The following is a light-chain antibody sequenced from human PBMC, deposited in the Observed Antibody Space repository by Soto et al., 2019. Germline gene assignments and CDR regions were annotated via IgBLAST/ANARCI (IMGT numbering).Light chain of an antibody. Sequence: DIVLTQSPGTLSLSPGERATLSCRASQSVSSSYLAWYQQKPGQAPRLLIYGASSRATGTPDRFSGSGSGTDFTLTISRLEPEDFAVYYCHQYDSSPRTFGQGTKVDIK. CDR3: HQYDSSPRT. J-gene: IGKJ1*01. CDR2: GAS. V-gene: IGKV3-20*01. CDR1: QSVSSSY.